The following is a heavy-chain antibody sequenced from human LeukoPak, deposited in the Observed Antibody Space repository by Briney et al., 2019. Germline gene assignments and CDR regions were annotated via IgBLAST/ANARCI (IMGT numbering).Heavy chain of an antibody. CDR2: INPNSGGT. CDR1: GYTFTGYY. D-gene: IGHD2-15*01. J-gene: IGHJ4*02. V-gene: IGHV1-2*02. CDR3: ARDVCSGGSCYSGTFDY. Sequence: ASVKVSCKASGYTFTGYYMHWVRQAPGQGLEWMGWINPNSGGTNYAQKFQGRVTMTRDTSISTAYMELSGLRSDDTAVYYCARDVCSGGSCYSGTFDYWGQGTLVTVSS.